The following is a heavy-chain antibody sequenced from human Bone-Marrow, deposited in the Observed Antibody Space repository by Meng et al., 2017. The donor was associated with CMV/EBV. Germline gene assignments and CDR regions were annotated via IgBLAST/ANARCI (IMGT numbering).Heavy chain of an antibody. V-gene: IGHV1-69*10. CDR2: IIPILGIA. D-gene: IGHD2-2*01. CDR1: GGTFSSYA. J-gene: IGHJ4*02. Sequence: SVKVSCKASGGTFSSYAISWVRQAPGQGLEWMGGIIPILGIANYAQKFQGRVTITADKSTSTAYMELSSLRSEDTAVYYCARDSGLLGYCSSTSCYVFDYWGQGTLVTVSS. CDR3: ARDSGLLGYCSSTSCYVFDY.